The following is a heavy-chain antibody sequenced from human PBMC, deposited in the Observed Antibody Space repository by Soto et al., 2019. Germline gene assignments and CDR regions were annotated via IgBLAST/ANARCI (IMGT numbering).Heavy chain of an antibody. Sequence: GGSLRLSCGASGFTFSAYAMSWVRQAPGKGLEWVSAISGSGGSTYYADSVKGRFTISRDNSKNTLYLQMDSLRAEDTAVYYCAKDHIVVVVAGIPGYWGQGTLVTVSS. CDR1: GFTFSAYA. V-gene: IGHV3-23*01. CDR3: AKDHIVVVVAGIPGY. D-gene: IGHD2-15*01. CDR2: ISGSGGST. J-gene: IGHJ4*02.